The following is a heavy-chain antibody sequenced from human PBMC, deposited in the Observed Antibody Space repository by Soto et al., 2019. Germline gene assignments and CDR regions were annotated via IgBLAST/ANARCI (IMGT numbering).Heavy chain of an antibody. J-gene: IGHJ5*02. Sequence: PGGSLRLSCSASGFTFSSYSMNWVRQAPGKGLEWGPSISSSSSYIYYADPVKGRFTISRDNAKNSLYLQMNSLRAENTAVYYCARDPSSSFNWFDPWGQGTLVTVSS. CDR3: ARDPSSSFNWFDP. CDR2: ISSSSSYI. CDR1: GFTFSSYS. V-gene: IGHV3-21*01. D-gene: IGHD6-13*01.